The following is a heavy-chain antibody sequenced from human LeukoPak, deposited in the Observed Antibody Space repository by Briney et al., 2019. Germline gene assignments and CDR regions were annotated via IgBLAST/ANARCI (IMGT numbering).Heavy chain of an antibody. CDR3: ARHGVSTARRVDV. D-gene: IGHD3-16*01. CDR2: IYTSGST. CDR1: GGSISSGYFS. J-gene: IGHJ6*02. Sequence: SETLSLTCTVSGGSISSGYFSWSWVRQPAGKGLEWIGHIYTSGSTNYNPSLKSRVTISVDTSKNQFSLKLSSVTAADTAVYYCARHGVSTARRVDVWGQGTTVTVSS. V-gene: IGHV4-61*09.